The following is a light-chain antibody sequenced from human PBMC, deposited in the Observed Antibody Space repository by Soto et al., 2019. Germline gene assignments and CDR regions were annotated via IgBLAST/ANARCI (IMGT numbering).Light chain of an antibody. CDR1: QSVSSSSY. CDR2: GAS. V-gene: IGKV3-20*01. J-gene: IGKJ2*01. CDR3: QQYGSSPSYT. Sequence: EIVLTQSPGTLSLSPGERATLSCRASQSVSSSSYLAWYQQKPGQAPRLLIYGASSRATGIPDRFSGSGSWTDFTLTISRLEPEDFAVYYCQQYGSSPSYTFGQGTKLEIK.